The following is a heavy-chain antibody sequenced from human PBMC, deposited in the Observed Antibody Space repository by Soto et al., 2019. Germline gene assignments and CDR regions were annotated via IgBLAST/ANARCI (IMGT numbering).Heavy chain of an antibody. V-gene: IGHV4-59*08. D-gene: IGHD6-19*01. J-gene: IGHJ4*02. Sequence: SETLSLTCTVSGGSISSYYWSWIRQPPGKGLEWIGYIYYSGSTNYNPSLKSRVTISVDTSKNQFSLKLSSVTAADTAVYYCARHRLSSGWIYWGQGTLVTVSS. CDR1: GGSISSYY. CDR3: ARHRLSSGWIY. CDR2: IYYSGST.